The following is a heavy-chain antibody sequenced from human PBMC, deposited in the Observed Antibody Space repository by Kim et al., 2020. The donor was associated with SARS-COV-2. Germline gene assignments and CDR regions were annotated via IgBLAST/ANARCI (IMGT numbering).Heavy chain of an antibody. D-gene: IGHD3-10*01. J-gene: IGHJ4*02. Sequence: TGYAQTFQGRVIMTRGTSISTAYMELSNLRSEDTAVYYCARNLYGTGTFESWGQGTLVTVSS. CDR3: ARNLYGTGTFES. V-gene: IGHV1-8*01. CDR2: T.